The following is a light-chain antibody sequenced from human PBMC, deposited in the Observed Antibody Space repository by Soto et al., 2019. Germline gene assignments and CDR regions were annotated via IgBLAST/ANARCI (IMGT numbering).Light chain of an antibody. CDR3: QQYNSFPLT. V-gene: IGKV1-5*01. CDR2: DAS. CDR1: QSISSW. J-gene: IGKJ4*01. Sequence: DIQITQSPSTLSASVGDRVTIPCRASQSISSWLAWYQQKQGRAPKLLIYDASSLESGVPSRFSGSGSGTECTLTISRLQPDDFETYYCQQYNSFPLTFGGGTKVDIK.